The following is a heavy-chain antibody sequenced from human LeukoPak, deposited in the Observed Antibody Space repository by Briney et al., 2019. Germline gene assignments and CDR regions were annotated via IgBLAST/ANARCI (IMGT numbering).Heavy chain of an antibody. Sequence: ASVKVSCKASGYTFTSYAMHWVRQAPGQRLEWMGWISGGNGNTKYSQKFQGRVTIARDTSATTAYMELSSLRSEDTAVYYCARQPVVGAFDSWGQGALVTVSS. CDR2: ISGGNGNT. CDR3: ARQPVVGAFDS. CDR1: GYTFTSYA. J-gene: IGHJ4*02. D-gene: IGHD1-26*01. V-gene: IGHV1-3*01.